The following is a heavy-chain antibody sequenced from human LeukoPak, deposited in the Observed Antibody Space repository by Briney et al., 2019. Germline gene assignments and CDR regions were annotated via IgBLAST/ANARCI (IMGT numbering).Heavy chain of an antibody. D-gene: IGHD6-19*01. J-gene: IGHJ2*01. Sequence: SETLSLTCTVSGGSISNYYWSWIRQPPGKGLEWIGYIYYSGSTNYNPSLKSRVTISVDTSKNQFSLKLSSVTAADTAVYYCARERLVPSWYFDLWGRGTLVTVSS. CDR1: GGSISNYY. CDR2: IYYSGST. CDR3: ARERLVPSWYFDL. V-gene: IGHV4-59*01.